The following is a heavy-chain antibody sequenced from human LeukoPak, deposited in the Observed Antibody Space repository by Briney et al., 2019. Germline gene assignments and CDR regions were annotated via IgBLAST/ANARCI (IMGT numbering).Heavy chain of an antibody. D-gene: IGHD3-3*01. J-gene: IGHJ6*03. Sequence: SETLSLTCAVYGGSFSGDYWSWIRQPPGKGLEWIGEINHSGSTNYNPSLKSRVTISVDTSKNQFSLKLSSVTAADTAVYYCARGMEYYDFRSGYSYYDYYMDVWGKGTTVTVSS. V-gene: IGHV4-34*01. CDR3: ARGMEYYDFRSGYSYYDYYMDV. CDR1: GGSFSGDY. CDR2: INHSGST.